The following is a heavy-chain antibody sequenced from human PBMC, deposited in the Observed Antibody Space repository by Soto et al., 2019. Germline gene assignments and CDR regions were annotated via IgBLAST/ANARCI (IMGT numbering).Heavy chain of an antibody. D-gene: IGHD6-13*01. V-gene: IGHV1-18*01. CDR1: GYTFTSYG. J-gene: IGHJ3*02. Sequence: ASVKVSCKASGYTFTSYGISWVRQAPGQGLEWIGWIIAYNGNTNYAQKFQERVTITTDTSTSTAYMELSSLRSEDTAVYYCAAAGIAAAGIGTDAFDIWGQGTMVTVSS. CDR3: AAAGIAAAGIGTDAFDI. CDR2: IIAYNGNT.